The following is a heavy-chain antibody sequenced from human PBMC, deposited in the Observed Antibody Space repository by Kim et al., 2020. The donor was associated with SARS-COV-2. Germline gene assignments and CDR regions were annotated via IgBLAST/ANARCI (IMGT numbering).Heavy chain of an antibody. V-gene: IGHV4-38-2*02. CDR1: GYSISSGYY. CDR3: ARRANYGGNYAMEV. J-gene: IGHJ6*02. D-gene: IGHD4-17*01. CDR2: IYHSGST. Sequence: SETLSLNCIVSGYSISSGYYWGWIRQPPGKGLEWIGSIYHSGSTNYNPALKSRVTISVDTSKNQFSLKLSSVTAADTAVYYCARRANYGGNYAMEVCGQG.